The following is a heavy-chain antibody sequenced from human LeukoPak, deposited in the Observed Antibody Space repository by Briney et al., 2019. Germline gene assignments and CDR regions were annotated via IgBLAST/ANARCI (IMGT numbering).Heavy chain of an antibody. CDR3: ARAGEYSGYEYNAGTDY. CDR2: ISYDGSNK. CDR1: GFTFSSYA. Sequence: PGGSLRLSCAASGFTFSSYAMHWVRQAPGKGLEWVAVISYDGSNKYYADSVKGRFTISRDNSKNTLYLQMNSLRAEDTAVYYCARAGEYSGYEYNAGTDYWGQGTLVTVSS. V-gene: IGHV3-30*04. D-gene: IGHD5-12*01. J-gene: IGHJ4*02.